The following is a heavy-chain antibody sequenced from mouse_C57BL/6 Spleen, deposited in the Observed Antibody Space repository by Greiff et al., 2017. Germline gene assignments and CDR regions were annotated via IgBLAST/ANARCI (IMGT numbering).Heavy chain of an antibody. V-gene: IGHV1-80*01. D-gene: IGHD2-1*01. CDR1: GYAFRSYW. Sequence: QVQLQQSGAELVKPGASVKISCKASGYAFRSYWMNWVKQRPGQGLEWIGQIYPGDGDTNYNGKFKGKATLTADKSSSTAYMQLSSLTSEDSAVYFCAREGNYGRAMDYWGQGTSVTVSS. J-gene: IGHJ4*01. CDR2: IYPGDGDT. CDR3: AREGNYGRAMDY.